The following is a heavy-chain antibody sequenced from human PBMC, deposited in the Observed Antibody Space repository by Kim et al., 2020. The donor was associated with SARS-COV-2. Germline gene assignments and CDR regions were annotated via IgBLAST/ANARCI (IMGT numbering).Heavy chain of an antibody. CDR1: GGTFSSYA. J-gene: IGHJ5*02. Sequence: SVKVSCKASGGTFSSYAISWVRQAPGQGLEWMGGIIPIFGTANYAQKFQGRVTITADESTSTAYMELSSLRSEDTAVYYCANVPATLAGWFDPWGQGTLVTVSS. V-gene: IGHV1-69*13. CDR3: ANVPATLAGWFDP. D-gene: IGHD2-2*01. CDR2: IIPIFGTA.